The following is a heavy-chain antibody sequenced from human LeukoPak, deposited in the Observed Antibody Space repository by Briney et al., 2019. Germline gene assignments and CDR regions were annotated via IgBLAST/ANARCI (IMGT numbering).Heavy chain of an antibody. J-gene: IGHJ4*02. CDR3: ARGYSSADY. D-gene: IGHD5-18*01. Sequence: GGSLRLSCAASGLNVSTNNMNWVRQAPGKGLEWVSVIYRGGSTLNANSVKGRFTISRDSSMNTLFLQMNSLRAEDTAVYYCARGYSSADYWGQGTLVTVSS. CDR2: IYRGGST. CDR1: GLNVSTNN. V-gene: IGHV3-53*01.